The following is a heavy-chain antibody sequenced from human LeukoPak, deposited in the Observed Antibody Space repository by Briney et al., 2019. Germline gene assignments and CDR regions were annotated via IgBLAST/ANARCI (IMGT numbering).Heavy chain of an antibody. J-gene: IGHJ6*03. D-gene: IGHD3-3*01. CDR1: GGTFSSYG. CDR2: ISAYNGNT. CDR3: AREGRESGYYYYYMDV. Sequence: ASVKVSCKASGGTFSSYGISWVRQAPGQGLEWMGWISAYNGNTNYAQKLQGRVTMTTDTSTSTAYMELRSLRSDDTAVYYCAREGRESGYYYYYMDVWGKGTTVTISS. V-gene: IGHV1-18*01.